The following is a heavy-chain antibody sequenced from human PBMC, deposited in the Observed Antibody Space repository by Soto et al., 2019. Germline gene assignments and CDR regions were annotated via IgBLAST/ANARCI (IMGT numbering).Heavy chain of an antibody. D-gene: IGHD6-6*01. CDR1: GGSISSYY. V-gene: IGHV4-59*01. Sequence: PSETLSLTCTVSGGSISSYYWSWIRQPPGKGLEWIGYIYYSGSTNYNPSLKSRVTISVDTSKTQFSLKLSSVTAADTAVYYCARGGYSISLAYWGQGTLVTVSS. CDR2: IYYSGST. CDR3: ARGGYSISLAY. J-gene: IGHJ4*02.